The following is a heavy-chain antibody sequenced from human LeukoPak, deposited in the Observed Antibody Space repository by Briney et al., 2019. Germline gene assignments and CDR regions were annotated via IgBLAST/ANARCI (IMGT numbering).Heavy chain of an antibody. Sequence: SVKVSCKAFGYTITGYYIHWVRQAPGQGLEWMGGIIPIFGETNYAQRFQGRVTITADESTGTAYMELSSLRSEDTAVYYCAKSYYDSRGYYYGVGVFDIWGQGTMVTVFS. CDR3: AKSYYDSRGYYYGVGVFDI. CDR1: GYTITGYY. V-gene: IGHV1-69*13. CDR2: IIPIFGET. D-gene: IGHD3-22*01. J-gene: IGHJ3*02.